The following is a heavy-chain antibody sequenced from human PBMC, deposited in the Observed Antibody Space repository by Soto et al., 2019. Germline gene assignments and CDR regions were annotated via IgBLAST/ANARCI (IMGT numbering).Heavy chain of an antibody. J-gene: IGHJ4*02. V-gene: IGHV1-69*02. Sequence: SVKVSCKASGGTFSSYTISWVRQAPGQGLEWMGRIIPILGIANYAQKFQGRVTITADKSTSTAYMELSSLRSEDTAVYYCAIGVYSSGWSVFDYWGQRTPVTVS. CDR2: IIPILGIA. CDR3: AIGVYSSGWSVFDY. CDR1: GGTFSSYT. D-gene: IGHD6-19*01.